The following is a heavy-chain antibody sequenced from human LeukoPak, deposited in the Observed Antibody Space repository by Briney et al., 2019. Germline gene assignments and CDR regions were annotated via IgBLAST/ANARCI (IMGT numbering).Heavy chain of an antibody. CDR2: INHSGST. Sequence: SGPTLVNPTQTLTLTCTFSGFSLSTSGMCVSWIRQPPGKGLEWIGEINHSGSTNYNPSLKSRVTISVDTSKNQFSLKLSSVTAADTAVYYCARGGPFGAMNVVVPAAMVARYFQHWGQGTLVTVSS. CDR1: GFSLSTSGM. J-gene: IGHJ1*01. D-gene: IGHD2-2*01. CDR3: ARGGPFGAMNVVVPAAMVARYFQH. V-gene: IGHV4-39*07.